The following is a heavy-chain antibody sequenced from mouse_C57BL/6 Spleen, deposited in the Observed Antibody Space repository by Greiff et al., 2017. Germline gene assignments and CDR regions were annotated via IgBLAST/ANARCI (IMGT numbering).Heavy chain of an antibody. J-gene: IGHJ1*03. V-gene: IGHV5-6*01. D-gene: IGHD1-1*01. Sequence: EVQLVESGGDLVKPGGSLKLSCAASGFTFSSYGMSWVRQTPDKRLEWVATISSGGSYTYYPDSVKGRFTISRDNAKNTLYLQMSSLKSEDTAMYYCARLGAVVATSWYFDVWGTGTTVTVSS. CDR3: ARLGAVVATSWYFDV. CDR1: GFTFSSYG. CDR2: ISSGGSYT.